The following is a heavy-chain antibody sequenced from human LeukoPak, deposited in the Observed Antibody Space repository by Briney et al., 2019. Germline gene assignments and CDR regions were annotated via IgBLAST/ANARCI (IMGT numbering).Heavy chain of an antibody. CDR3: ARAPPPGATAFGVVDN. V-gene: IGHV4-34*01. J-gene: IGHJ4*02. Sequence: XETLSLTCAVYGGSFSDSYWSWIRQSPGKGLEWIGEINHTGNTNYNPSLKSRVTLSVDTSKNQFSLKLNTVTAADTAVYYCARAPPPGATAFGVVDNWGQGTLVTVSS. D-gene: IGHD3-16*01. CDR1: GGSFSDSY. CDR2: INHTGNT.